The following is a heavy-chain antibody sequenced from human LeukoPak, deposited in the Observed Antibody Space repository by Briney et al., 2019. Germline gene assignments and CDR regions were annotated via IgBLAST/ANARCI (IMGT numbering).Heavy chain of an antibody. J-gene: IGHJ3*02. CDR1: GFTFDDYA. CDR2: ISWNSGSI. V-gene: IGHV3-9*03. CDR3: AKDKYSYGDNDAFDI. D-gene: IGHD5-18*01. Sequence: GGSLRLSCAASGFTFDDYAMHWVRQAPGKGLDWVSGISWNSGSIGYADSVKGRFTISRDNAKNSLYLQMNSLRAEDMALYYCAKDKYSYGDNDAFDIWGQGTMVTVSS.